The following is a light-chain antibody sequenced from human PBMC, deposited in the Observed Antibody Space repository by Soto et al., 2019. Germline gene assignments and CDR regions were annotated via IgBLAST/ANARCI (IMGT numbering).Light chain of an antibody. V-gene: IGKV3-15*01. CDR1: ESVTTN. J-gene: IGKJ1*01. Sequence: EIVMTQSPATLSVSPGERVTLSCRACESVTTNLAWYQQKPGQAPRLLVYRASTRATGIPARFSAGGSGTEFTLTISSLQSEDFALYICQQYNDWPPRWTFGQGTKVEIK. CDR3: QQYNDWPPRWT. CDR2: RAS.